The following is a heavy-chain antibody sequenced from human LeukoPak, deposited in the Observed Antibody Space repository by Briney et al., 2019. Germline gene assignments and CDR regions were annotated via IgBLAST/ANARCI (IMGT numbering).Heavy chain of an antibody. D-gene: IGHD6-19*01. CDR1: GGSISSSSYY. CDR3: ARAVAGVFDY. V-gene: IGHV4-39*07. Sequence: SETLSLTCTVSGGSISSSSYYWGWIRQPPGKGLEWIGSIYYSGSTYYNPSLKSRVTMSVDTSKNQFSLKLSSVTAADTAVYYCARAVAGVFDYWGQGTLVTVSS. CDR2: IYYSGST. J-gene: IGHJ4*02.